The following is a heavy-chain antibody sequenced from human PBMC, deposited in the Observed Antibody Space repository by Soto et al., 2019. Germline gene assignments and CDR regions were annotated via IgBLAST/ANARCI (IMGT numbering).Heavy chain of an antibody. CDR3: ARGGVGWLVRPTDY. CDR1: GYTFTNYG. D-gene: IGHD6-19*01. J-gene: IGHJ4*02. Sequence: QVQLVQSGAEVKKPGASVKVSCKASGYTFTNYGINWVRQAPGQGLEWMGWISTYNGNTDYAQKRQGRVTMTTDTSTNTAYMELRSLRSDDTAAYYCARGGVGWLVRPTDYWGQGTLVTVSS. V-gene: IGHV1-18*01. CDR2: ISTYNGNT.